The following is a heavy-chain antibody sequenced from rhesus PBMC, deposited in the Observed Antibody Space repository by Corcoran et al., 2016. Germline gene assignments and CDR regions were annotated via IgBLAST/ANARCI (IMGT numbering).Heavy chain of an antibody. Sequence: QVQLQESGPGLVKPSETLSLTCTVSGASISSNWWSWIRQPPGKGLEWSGEINGNSGSTNYNPSLKSRVTISKDASKNQFSLKLSSVTAADTAVYYCARDLAAAGKGRDVWGPGVLVTVSS. CDR3: ARDLAAAGKGRDV. V-gene: IGHV4-80*01. CDR1: GASISSNW. J-gene: IGHJ5-1*01. D-gene: IGHD6-31*01. CDR2: INGNSGST.